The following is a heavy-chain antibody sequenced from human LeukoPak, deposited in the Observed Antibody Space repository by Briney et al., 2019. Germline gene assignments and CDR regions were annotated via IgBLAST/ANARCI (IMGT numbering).Heavy chain of an antibody. CDR1: GFTFSSYA. CDR3: ARDRGYSGYDPPFDY. J-gene: IGHJ4*02. D-gene: IGHD5-12*01. Sequence: PGGSLRLSCAASGFTFSSYAMHWVRQAPGKGLEYVSAISSIGGSTYYPNSVEGRFNISRDNSKNTLYLQMGSLRAEDMAVYYCARDRGYSGYDPPFDYWGQGTLVTVSS. CDR2: ISSIGGST. V-gene: IGHV3-64*01.